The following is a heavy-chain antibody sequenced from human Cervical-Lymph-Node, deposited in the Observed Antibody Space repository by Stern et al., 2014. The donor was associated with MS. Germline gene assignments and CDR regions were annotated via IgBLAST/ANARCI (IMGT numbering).Heavy chain of an antibody. Sequence: VQLVESGPGLVKPSQTLSVTCTVSGDSISRDNYFWSWIRQAAGKRLEWIGRIHASGSTFYNPSLKSRVTISVDPSKTQFSLKLNSVTAEDTAVYYCERASAPLYSGNWFDSWGQGTLVSVSS. D-gene: IGHD5-12*01. CDR1: GDSISRDNYF. V-gene: IGHV4-61*02. CDR2: IHASGST. J-gene: IGHJ5*01. CDR3: ERASAPLYSGNWFDS.